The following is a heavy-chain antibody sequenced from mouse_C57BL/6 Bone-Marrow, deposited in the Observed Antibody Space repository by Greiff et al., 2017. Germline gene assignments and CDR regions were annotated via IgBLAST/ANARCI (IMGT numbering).Heavy chain of an antibody. CDR1: GYTFTSYW. Sequence: QVQLQQPGAELVKPGASVKLSCKASGYTFTSYWMHWVKQRPGHGLEWIGMIHPNSGSTNYNEKFKSKATLTVDKSSSTAYMQLSSLTSEDSSGYYLARGRGRWYFDVCGTGTTVTVSS. J-gene: IGHJ1*03. V-gene: IGHV1-64*01. CDR2: IHPNSGST. CDR3: ARGRGRWYFDV.